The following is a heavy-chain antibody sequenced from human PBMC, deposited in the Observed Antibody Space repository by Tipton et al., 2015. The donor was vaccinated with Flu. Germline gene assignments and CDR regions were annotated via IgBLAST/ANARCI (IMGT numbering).Heavy chain of an antibody. V-gene: IGHV4-39*01. CDR3: ARHPYYYGSGSSSPYDY. CDR2: IYYSGST. CDR1: GGSISSSSYY. J-gene: IGHJ4*02. Sequence: TLSLTCTVSGGSISSSSYYWGWIRQPPGKGLEWIGSIYYSGSTYYNPSLKSRVTISVDTSKNQFSLKLSSVTAADTAVYYCARHPYYYGSGSSSPYDYWGQGTLVTVSS. D-gene: IGHD3-10*01.